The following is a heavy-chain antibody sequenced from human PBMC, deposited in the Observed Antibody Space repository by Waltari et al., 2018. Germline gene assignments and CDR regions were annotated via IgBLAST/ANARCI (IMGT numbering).Heavy chain of an antibody. CDR2: FDPEDGET. J-gene: IGHJ3*02. CDR3: ATDLRYCGGDCYQNAFDI. D-gene: IGHD2-21*01. Sequence: QVQLVQSGAEVKKPGASVKVSCKVSGYTLTELSMHWVRQAPGKGLEWMGGFDPEDGETIYAQKFQGRVTMTEDTSTDTAYMELSSLRSEDTAVYYCATDLRYCGGDCYQNAFDIWGQGTMVTVSS. V-gene: IGHV1-24*01. CDR1: GYTLTELS.